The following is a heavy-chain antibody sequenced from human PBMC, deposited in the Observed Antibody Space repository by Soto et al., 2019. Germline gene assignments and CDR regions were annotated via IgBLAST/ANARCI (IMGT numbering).Heavy chain of an antibody. CDR3: ASIQADDAFDI. D-gene: IGHD6-19*01. CDR1: GYTFSSYS. CDR2: ISSSSSYI. V-gene: IGHV3-21*01. J-gene: IGHJ3*02. Sequence: EVQLVESGGGLVKPGGSLRLSCAASGYTFSSYSMNWVRQAPGKGLEWVSSISSSSSYIYYADSVKGRFTISRDNAKNSLYLQMNSLRAEDTAVYYCASIQADDAFDIWGQGTMVTVSS.